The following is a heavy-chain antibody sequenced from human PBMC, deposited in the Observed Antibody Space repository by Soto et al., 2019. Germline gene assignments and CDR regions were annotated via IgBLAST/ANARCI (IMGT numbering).Heavy chain of an antibody. CDR1: GYSFLYYA. CDR3: AVRGSDTSKGLLG. Sequence: QVQLVQSGGEVREPGASVKVSCKASGYSFLYYAISWVRQAPGQGLEWLGWISPYNANTKYGERVQGRVTITTDTATSMAYLELRSLTSDDTAVYYCAVRGSDTSKGLLGWGQGTLVTVSS. V-gene: IGHV1-18*01. D-gene: IGHD6-19*01. J-gene: IGHJ4*02. CDR2: ISPYNANT.